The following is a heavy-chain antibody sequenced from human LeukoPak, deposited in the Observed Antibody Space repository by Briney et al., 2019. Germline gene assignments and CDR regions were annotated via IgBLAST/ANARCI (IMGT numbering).Heavy chain of an antibody. D-gene: IGHD5-12*01. J-gene: IGHJ4*02. CDR3: AKDLEVATIMGGGDY. CDR1: GFTFSSYA. V-gene: IGHV3-23*01. CDR2: ISGSGGST. Sequence: PGGSLRLSCAASGFTFSSYAMSWVRQAPGKGLEWVSAISGSGGSTYYTDSVKGRFTISRDNSKNTLYLQMNSLRAEDTAVYYCAKDLEVATIMGGGDYWGQGTLVTVSS.